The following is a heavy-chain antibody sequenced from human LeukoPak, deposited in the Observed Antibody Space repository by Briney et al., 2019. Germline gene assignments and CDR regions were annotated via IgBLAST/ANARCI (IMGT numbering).Heavy chain of an antibody. CDR1: GGSISRYY. CDR3: ARDVGGYDFDY. D-gene: IGHD5-12*01. J-gene: IGHJ4*02. V-gene: IGHV4-59*13. CDR2: IYNSGST. Sequence: SETLSLTCTVSGGSISRYYWSWIRQPPGKGLEWIGCIYNSGSTKYNPSLKSRVTISLDMSKNQFSLKLTSVTAADTAVYYCARDVGGYDFDYWGQGTLVTVSS.